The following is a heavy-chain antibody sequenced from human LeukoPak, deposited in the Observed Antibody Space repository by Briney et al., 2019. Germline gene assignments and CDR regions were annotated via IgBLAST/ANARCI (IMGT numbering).Heavy chain of an antibody. CDR3: AKDFAAAGRGYFDY. V-gene: IGHV3-20*04. D-gene: IGHD6-13*01. J-gene: IGHJ4*02. Sequence: GGSLRLSCAASGFTFDDYGMSWVRQAPGKGLEWVSGINWNGGSTGYADSVKGRFTISRDNAKNSLYLQMNSLRAEDTAVYYCAKDFAAAGRGYFDYWGQGTLVTVSS. CDR1: GFTFDDYG. CDR2: INWNGGST.